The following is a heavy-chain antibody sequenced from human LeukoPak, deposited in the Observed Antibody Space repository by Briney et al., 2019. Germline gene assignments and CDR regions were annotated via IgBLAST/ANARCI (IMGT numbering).Heavy chain of an antibody. J-gene: IGHJ6*02. CDR2: IKSDGSST. CDR1: GFTFNSYW. D-gene: IGHD2-21*02. Sequence: GGSLRLSCAASGFTFNSYWMHWVRQAPGEALMWVSRIKSDGSSTTYADSVKGRFTISRDNAKNTLYLQMNSLRAEDTAVYYCSRDSLSSCGGDCYSGLDVWGQGTTVTVSS. CDR3: SRDSLSSCGGDCYSGLDV. V-gene: IGHV3-74*01.